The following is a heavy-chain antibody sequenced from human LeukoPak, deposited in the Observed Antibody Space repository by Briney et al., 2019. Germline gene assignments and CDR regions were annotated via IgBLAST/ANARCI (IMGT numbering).Heavy chain of an antibody. V-gene: IGHV3-33*01. D-gene: IGHD3-10*01. CDR3: ARRSPMVRGAMGHGAFDI. CDR1: GFTFSSYG. J-gene: IGHJ3*02. CDR2: IWYDGSNK. Sequence: GGSLRPSCAASGFTFSSYGMHWVRQAPGKGLEWVAVIWYDGSNKYYADSVKGRFTISRDNSKNTLYLQMNSLRAEDTAVYYCARRSPMVRGAMGHGAFDIWGQGTMVTVSS.